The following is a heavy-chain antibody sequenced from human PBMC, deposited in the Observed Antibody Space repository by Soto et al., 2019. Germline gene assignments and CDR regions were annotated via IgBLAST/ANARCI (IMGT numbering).Heavy chain of an antibody. V-gene: IGHV5-51*01. CDR2: IYPGESET. CDR1: GYTFTTYL. D-gene: IGHD5-12*01. Sequence: GASLKISCKGSGYTFTTYLIGCVSQMAWKGLDWMVLIYPGESETRYSPSFQGQVTISADKSISTAYLRWSSLKASDTAMYYCARPRDGYKYYFDYWGQGTLVTVSS. CDR3: ARPRDGYKYYFDY. J-gene: IGHJ4*02.